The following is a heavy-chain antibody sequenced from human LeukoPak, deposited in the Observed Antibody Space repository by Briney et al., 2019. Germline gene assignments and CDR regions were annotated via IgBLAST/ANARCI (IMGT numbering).Heavy chain of an antibody. CDR1: GFTFSSYS. J-gene: IGHJ4*02. V-gene: IGHV3-53*01. CDR3: ARGRLSFDY. CDR2: IYSGGST. Sequence: GGSLRLSCAASGFTFSSYSMNWARQAPGKGLEWVSVIYSGGSTYYADSVKGRFTISRDNSKNTLYLQMNSLRAEDTAVYYCARGRLSFDYWGQGTLVTVSS. D-gene: IGHD3-16*02.